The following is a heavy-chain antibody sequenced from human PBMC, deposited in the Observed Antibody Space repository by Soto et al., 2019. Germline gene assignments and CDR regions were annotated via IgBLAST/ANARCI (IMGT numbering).Heavy chain of an antibody. V-gene: IGHV1-3*01. CDR1: GYTFTSYA. D-gene: IGHD4-17*01. CDR3: AREGWNYGDYLWFDH. Sequence: QVQLVQSGAEVKKPGASVKVSCKASGYTFTSYAMHWVRQAPGQRLEWMGWINAGNGNTKYSQKFQGRVTITRDTSASTAYMELSSLRSEDTAVYYCAREGWNYGDYLWFDHWGQGTLVTFSS. CDR2: INAGNGNT. J-gene: IGHJ5*02.